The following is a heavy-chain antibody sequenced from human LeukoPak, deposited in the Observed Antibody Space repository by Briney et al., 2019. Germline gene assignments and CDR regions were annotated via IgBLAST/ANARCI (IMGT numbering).Heavy chain of an antibody. D-gene: IGHD5-18*01. CDR1: GGTFSSYA. J-gene: IGHJ3*02. Sequence: SVKVSCKASGGTFSSYAISLVRQAPGQGLEWMGRIIPIFGTANYAQKFQGRVTITTDESTSTAYMELSSLRSEDTAVYYCAREGYSYGFSGDAFDIWGQGTMVTVSS. CDR2: IIPIFGTA. V-gene: IGHV1-69*05. CDR3: AREGYSYGFSGDAFDI.